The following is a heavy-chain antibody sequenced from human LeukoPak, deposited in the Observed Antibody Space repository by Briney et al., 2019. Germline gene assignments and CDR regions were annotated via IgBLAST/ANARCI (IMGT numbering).Heavy chain of an antibody. CDR3: ARVPRNDYGDFRFPPDY. CDR1: GFIFSSYA. CDR2: ISYDGTNK. Sequence: PGGSLRLSCAASGFIFSSYAIHWVRQAPGKGLEWVAVISYDGTNKYYADSVKGRFTISRDNSKNTVYLQMNSPRGEDTAVYYCARVPRNDYGDFRFPPDYWGQGTLVTVSS. V-gene: IGHV3-30-3*01. D-gene: IGHD4-17*01. J-gene: IGHJ4*02.